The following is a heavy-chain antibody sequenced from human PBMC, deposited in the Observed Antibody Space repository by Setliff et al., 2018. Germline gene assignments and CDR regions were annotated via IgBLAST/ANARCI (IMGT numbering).Heavy chain of an antibody. Sequence: SETLSLTCTVYGGSFSDYYWGWIRQTPGKRPEWIAEINQSGNTNYNPSLNSRVSVSVDTPTNQFSLKVFSVTAADTAVYYCRFWSSYYKNDYWAQGTLVTVSS. D-gene: IGHD3-3*01. CDR3: RFWSSYYKNDY. CDR2: INQSGNT. J-gene: IGHJ4*02. V-gene: IGHV4-34*01. CDR1: GGSFSDYY.